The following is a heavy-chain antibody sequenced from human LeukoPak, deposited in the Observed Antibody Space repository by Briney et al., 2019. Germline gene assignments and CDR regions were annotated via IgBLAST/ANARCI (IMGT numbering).Heavy chain of an antibody. CDR1: GGSFSGYY. CDR2: INHSGST. V-gene: IGHV4-34*01. CDR3: ARVRKTYYYDSSGYYYPYDALDI. Sequence: PSETLSLTCAVYGGSFSGYYWSWIRQPPGKGLEWIGEINHSGSTNYNPSLKSRVTISVDTSKNQFSLKLSSVTAADTAVYYCARVRKTYYYDSSGYYYPYDALDIWGQGTMVTVSS. J-gene: IGHJ3*02. D-gene: IGHD3-22*01.